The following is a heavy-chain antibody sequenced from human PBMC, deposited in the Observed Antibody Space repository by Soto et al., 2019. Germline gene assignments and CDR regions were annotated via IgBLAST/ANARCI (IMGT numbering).Heavy chain of an antibody. CDR3: ARWDLRDYYYGMDV. CDR2: MNPNSGNT. J-gene: IGHJ6*02. Sequence: QVQLVQSGAEVKKPGASVKVSCKASGYTFTRYDINWVRQATGQGLEWMGWMNPNSGNTGYAQKFQGRVTMTRNTAIRTAYMELSSLRSEATAVYYCARWDLRDYYYGMDVGGQGTTVTVS. CDR1: GYTFTRYD. D-gene: IGHD1-26*01. V-gene: IGHV1-8*01.